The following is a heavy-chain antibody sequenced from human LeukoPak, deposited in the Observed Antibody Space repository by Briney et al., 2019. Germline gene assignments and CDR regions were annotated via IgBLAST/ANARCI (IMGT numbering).Heavy chain of an antibody. J-gene: IGHJ4*02. CDR3: ARAIVSISAPFDY. CDR1: GFTFSSYW. CDR2: IKQDGSEK. D-gene: IGHD6-6*01. Sequence: GGSLRLSCAASGFTFSSYWMSWVRQAPGKGLEWVANIKQDGSEKYYVDSVKGRFTISRDNAKNSLYLQMNSLRAEDTAVYYCARAIVSISAPFDYWGQGTLVTVSS. V-gene: IGHV3-7*01.